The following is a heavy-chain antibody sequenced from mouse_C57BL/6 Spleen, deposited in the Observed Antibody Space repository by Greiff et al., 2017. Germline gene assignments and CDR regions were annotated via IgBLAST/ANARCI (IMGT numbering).Heavy chain of an antibody. D-gene: IGHD1-1*01. Sequence: QVQLQQSGAELVRPGTSVKMSCKASGYTFTNYWIGWAKQRPGHGLEWIGDIYPGGGYTNYNEKFKGKATLTADKSSSTAYMQFSSLTSEDSAIYYCARGGTTVVATSPHWYFDVWGTGTTVTVSS. CDR1: GYTFTNYW. CDR3: ARGGTTVVATSPHWYFDV. CDR2: IYPGGGYT. J-gene: IGHJ1*03. V-gene: IGHV1-63*01.